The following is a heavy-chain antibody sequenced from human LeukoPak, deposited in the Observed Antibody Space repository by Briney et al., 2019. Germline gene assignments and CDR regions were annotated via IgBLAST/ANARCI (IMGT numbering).Heavy chain of an antibody. J-gene: IGHJ4*02. V-gene: IGHV4-34*01. Sequence: SETLSLTCAVYGGSFSGYYWSWIRQPPGKGLEWIGEINHSGSTNYNPSLKSRVTISVDTSKNQFSLKLSSVTAADTAVYYCAFGYSSSWIYYWGQGTLVTVSS. CDR1: GGSFSGYY. D-gene: IGHD6-13*01. CDR2: INHSGST. CDR3: AFGYSSSWIYY.